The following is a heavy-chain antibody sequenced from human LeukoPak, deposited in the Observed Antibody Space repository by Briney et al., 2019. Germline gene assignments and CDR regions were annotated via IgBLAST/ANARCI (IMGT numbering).Heavy chain of an antibody. J-gene: IGHJ4*02. CDR1: GFTFSSYG. CDR2: IRYDGSNK. Sequence: GGSLRLSCAASGFTFSSYGMHWVRQAPGKGLEWVAFIRYDGSNKYYADSVKGRFTISRDNSKNTLYLQMNSLRAEDTAVYYCAKPELPRITMIADPTAHFDYWGQGTLVTVSS. CDR3: AKPELPRITMIADPTAHFDY. D-gene: IGHD3-22*01. V-gene: IGHV3-30*02.